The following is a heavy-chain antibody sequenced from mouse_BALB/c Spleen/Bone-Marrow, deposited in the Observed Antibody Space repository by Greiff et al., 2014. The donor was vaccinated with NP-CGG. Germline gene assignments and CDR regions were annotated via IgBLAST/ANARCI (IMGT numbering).Heavy chain of an antibody. D-gene: IGHD1-1*01. J-gene: IGHJ1*01. Sequence: VQLKDSGAELVKPGASVKLSCTASGFNIKDTYMHWVKERPEQGLEWIGRVDPANGNTKYDPKFQGKATITADTSSNTAYLQLSSLTSEDTAVYYCVYGRDWYFDVWGAGTTVTVFS. V-gene: IGHV14-3*02. CDR1: GFNIKDTY. CDR3: VYGRDWYFDV. CDR2: VDPANGNT.